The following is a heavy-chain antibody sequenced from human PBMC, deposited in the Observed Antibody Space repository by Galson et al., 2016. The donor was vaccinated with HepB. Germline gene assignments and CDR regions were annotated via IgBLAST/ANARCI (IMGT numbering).Heavy chain of an antibody. Sequence: LRLSCAASGFSFSSSAMHWVRQAPGKGLEWVAVISYHGSNKYYVDSVKGRFTISRDNSKNTLYLQMNSLRSEDTAVYYCASVSVFGGGMDVWGQGTTVTVSS. V-gene: IGHV3-30*04. J-gene: IGHJ6*02. CDR1: GFSFSSSA. CDR3: ASVSVFGGGMDV. CDR2: ISYHGSNK. D-gene: IGHD3-16*01.